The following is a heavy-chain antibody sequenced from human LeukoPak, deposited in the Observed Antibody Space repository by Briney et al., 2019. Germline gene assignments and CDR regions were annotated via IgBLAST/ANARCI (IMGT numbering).Heavy chain of an antibody. D-gene: IGHD3-22*01. CDR1: GFTFSSYA. Sequence: PGGSLRLSCSASGFTFSSYAMHWVRQAPGKGLEYVSDINSNGGTTYYSDSVKGRFTISRDNSKNTLYLQMSSLRAEDTAVYYCVKMGTYYYDSSGSNYWGQGTLVTVSS. J-gene: IGHJ4*02. CDR3: VKMGTYYYDSSGSNY. V-gene: IGHV3-64D*09. CDR2: INSNGGTT.